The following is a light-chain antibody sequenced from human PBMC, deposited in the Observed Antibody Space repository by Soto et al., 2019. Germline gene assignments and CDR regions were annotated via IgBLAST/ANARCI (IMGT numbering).Light chain of an antibody. CDR3: QQYGTSPTT. CDR1: QSVRND. J-gene: IGKJ3*01. V-gene: IGKV3-15*01. CDR2: GAS. Sequence: ETVMTQSPATLSVSPGDTASLSCRASQSVRNDVAWYQQKPGQAPRLLVYGASIRANGVPARFSGSGSGTEFTLTISSLQSGDFAVYYCQQYGTSPTTFGPGTNVDIK.